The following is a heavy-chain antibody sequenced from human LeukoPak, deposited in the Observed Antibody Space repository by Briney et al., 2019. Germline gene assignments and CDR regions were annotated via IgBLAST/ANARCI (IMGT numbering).Heavy chain of an antibody. D-gene: IGHD2/OR15-2a*01. CDR2: IYYTGST. V-gene: IGHV4-59*01. J-gene: IGHJ6*02. CDR1: GDSINNYY. CDR3: AGDTYGMDV. Sequence: NPSETLSLTCTFSGDSINNYYWNWIRQPPGKGLEWIGYIYYTGSTNCNPPLKSRVTMSVDTSKNQFSLKLSSVTAADTAVYYCAGDTYGMDVWGQGTTVTVSS.